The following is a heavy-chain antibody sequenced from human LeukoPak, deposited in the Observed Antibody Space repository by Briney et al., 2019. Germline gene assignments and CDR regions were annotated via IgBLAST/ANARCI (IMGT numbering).Heavy chain of an antibody. CDR3: AREFAFGVVTIRYYFDY. V-gene: IGHV1-2*04. CDR2: INPNSGGT. Sequence: ASVKVSCKASGYTFTGYYVHWVRQAPGQGLEWMGWINPNSGGTNYAQKFQGWVTMTRDTSISTAYMELSRLRSDDTAVYYCAREFAFGVVTIRYYFDYWGQGTLVTVSS. D-gene: IGHD3-3*01. J-gene: IGHJ4*02. CDR1: GYTFTGYY.